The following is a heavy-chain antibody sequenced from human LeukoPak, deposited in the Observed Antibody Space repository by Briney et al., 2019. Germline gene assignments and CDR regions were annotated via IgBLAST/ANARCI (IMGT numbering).Heavy chain of an antibody. CDR1: GYSFTSYG. CDR3: AYGGSDYYYGMDV. J-gene: IGHJ6*02. V-gene: IGHV1-18*01. Sequence: GESLKISCKGSGYSFTSYGISWVRQAPGQGLEWMGWISAYNGNTNYAQKLQGRVTMTTDTSTSTAYMELRSLRSDDTAVYYCAYGGSDYYYGMDVWGQGTTVTVSS. CDR2: ISAYNGNT. D-gene: IGHD4-23*01.